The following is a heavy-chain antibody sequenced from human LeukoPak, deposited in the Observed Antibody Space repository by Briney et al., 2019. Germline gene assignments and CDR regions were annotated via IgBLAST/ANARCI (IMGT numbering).Heavy chain of an antibody. CDR3: ARAVIESEFGFYYYYYYMDV. CDR1: GGSISSGDYY. D-gene: IGHD3-10*01. J-gene: IGHJ6*03. Sequence: SETLSLTCTVSGGSISSGDYYWSWIRQPPGKGLEWIGYIYYSGSTYYNPSLKSLVTMSVDTSKNQFSLKLSSVTAADTAVYYCARAVIESEFGFYYYYYYMDVWGKGTTVTVSS. CDR2: IYYSGST. V-gene: IGHV4-30-4*01.